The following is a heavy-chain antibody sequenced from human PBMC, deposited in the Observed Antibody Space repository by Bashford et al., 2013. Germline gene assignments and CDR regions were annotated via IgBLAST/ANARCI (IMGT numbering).Heavy chain of an antibody. D-gene: IGHD4-11*01. CDR1: GYTFTTYD. J-gene: IGHJ4*02. V-gene: IGHV1-8*03. CDR2: MNPNSGNT. Sequence: ASVKVSCKASGYTFTTYDINWVRQATGQGLEWMGWMNPNSGNTGYAQKFQDRITITRNTSISTAYMELSSLRSEDTAVYYCARRPDYSSSCDYWGQGTLVTVSS. CDR3: ARRPDYSSSCDY.